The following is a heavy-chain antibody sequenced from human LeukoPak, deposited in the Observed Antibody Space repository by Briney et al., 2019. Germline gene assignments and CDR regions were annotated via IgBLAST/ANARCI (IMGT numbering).Heavy chain of an antibody. D-gene: IGHD6-19*01. J-gene: IGHJ5*02. CDR1: LASSLGYT. Sequence: SVNPSCTLSLASSLGYTTGAVSQAPGQGLEWMGRIIPILGVANYAQKFQGRVTITADKANNTAYKDPRSLRSEDTAVYYCARDSTGWYHNNYVDHWGRGTLVTVSS. V-gene: IGHV1-69*04. CDR3: ARDSTGWYHNNYVDH. CDR2: IIPILGVA.